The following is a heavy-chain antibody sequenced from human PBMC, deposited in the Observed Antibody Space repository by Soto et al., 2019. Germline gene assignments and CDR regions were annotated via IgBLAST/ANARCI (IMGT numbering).Heavy chain of an antibody. CDR1: GGSISSGDYY. D-gene: IGHD2-2*01. CDR2: IYYSGST. V-gene: IGHV4-30-4*01. J-gene: IGHJ6*03. CDR3: ARERYQLLDGYYYYYMDV. Sequence: SETLSLTCTVSGGSISSGDYYWSWIRQPPGKGLEWIGYIYYSGSTYYNPSLKSRVTISVDTSKNQFSLKLSSVTAADTAVYYCARERYQLLDGYYYYYMDVWGKGTTVTVSS.